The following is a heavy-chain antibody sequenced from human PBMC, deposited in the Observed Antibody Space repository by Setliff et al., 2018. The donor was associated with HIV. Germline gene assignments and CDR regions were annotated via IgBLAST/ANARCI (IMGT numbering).Heavy chain of an antibody. CDR3: ARDGLLVAGIRFDY. CDR2: IIPAFGTA. V-gene: IGHV1-69*05. D-gene: IGHD6-19*01. Sequence: VQVSCKPSGGTFSSYAVSWVRQAPGQGLEWMGGIIPAFGTANYAQKFQGRVTITTDESTSTAYMELSGLRSEDTAVYFCARDGLLVAGIRFDYWGQGTLVTVSS. CDR1: GGTFSSYA. J-gene: IGHJ4*01.